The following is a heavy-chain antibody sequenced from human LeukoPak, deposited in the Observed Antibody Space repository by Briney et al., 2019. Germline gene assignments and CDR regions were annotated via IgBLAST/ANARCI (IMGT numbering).Heavy chain of an antibody. CDR1: GGSISSSSYY. V-gene: IGHV4-39*07. CDR3: ARLSYLYSSSSRWFDP. Sequence: SETLSLTCTVSGGSISSSSYYWGWIRQPPGKGLEWIGSIYYSGSTYYNPSLKSRVTMSVDTSKNQFSLKLSSVTAADTAVYYCARLSYLYSSSSRWFDPWGQGTLVTVSS. CDR2: IYYSGST. J-gene: IGHJ5*02. D-gene: IGHD6-6*01.